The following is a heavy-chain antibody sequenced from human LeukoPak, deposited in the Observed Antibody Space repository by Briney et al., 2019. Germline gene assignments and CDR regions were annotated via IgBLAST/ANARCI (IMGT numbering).Heavy chain of an antibody. CDR1: GFTFDDYA. Sequence: PGRSLRLSCAASGFTFDDYAMHWVRQAPGKGLEWVSGISWNSGSIGYAYSVKGRFTISRDNAKNSLYLQMNSLRAEDTALYYCAKDGATPEDCGGDCYYNWFDPWGQGTLVTVSS. CDR3: AKDGATPEDCGGDCYYNWFDP. J-gene: IGHJ5*02. CDR2: ISWNSGSI. D-gene: IGHD2-21*02. V-gene: IGHV3-9*01.